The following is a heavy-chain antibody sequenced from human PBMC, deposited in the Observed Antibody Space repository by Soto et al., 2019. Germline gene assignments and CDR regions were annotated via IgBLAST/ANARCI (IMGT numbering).Heavy chain of an antibody. Sequence: SETLSLTXTVSGGSISNYFCNWIRQPAGKGLEWIGRIDNSGSTNYNPSLKSRITMSADTSRNQFSLKLNSVTAADTAVYYCARGGQDFWSGPFDYWGQGALVTVSS. CDR2: IDNSGST. D-gene: IGHD3-3*01. CDR1: GGSISNYF. V-gene: IGHV4-4*07. CDR3: ARGGQDFWSGPFDY. J-gene: IGHJ4*02.